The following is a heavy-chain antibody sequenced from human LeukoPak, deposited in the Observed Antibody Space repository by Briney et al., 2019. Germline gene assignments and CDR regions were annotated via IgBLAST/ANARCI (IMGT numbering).Heavy chain of an antibody. Sequence: GGSLRLSCAASGFTVSTHYMNWVRQAPGKGLEWVSVIENGDKASYADSVKGRFTISRDDFNNKVFLHLNSVRPEDTAVYYCARRGGYSGHDFGGGPEGYLDFWGQGTVVTVSS. CDR1: GFTVSTHY. CDR2: IENGDKA. J-gene: IGHJ4*02. V-gene: IGHV3-53*01. CDR3: ARRGGYSGHDFGGGPEGYLDF. D-gene: IGHD5-12*01.